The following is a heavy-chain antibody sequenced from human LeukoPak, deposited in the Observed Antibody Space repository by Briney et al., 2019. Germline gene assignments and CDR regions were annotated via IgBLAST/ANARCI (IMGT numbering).Heavy chain of an antibody. V-gene: IGHV4-61*02. CDR2: VHSSGDI. J-gene: IGHJ4*02. Sequence: SETLSLTCSVSGVSITRGSYYWGWIRQSAGKGLEWIGRVHSSGDIYHNAAFRSRAAVSGDASKNQFSLQLNSATAADPAVYXXXXXAXPXXXVFFDYXGQGALITVSS. CDR1: GVSITRGSYY. CDR3: XXXAXPXXXVFFDY.